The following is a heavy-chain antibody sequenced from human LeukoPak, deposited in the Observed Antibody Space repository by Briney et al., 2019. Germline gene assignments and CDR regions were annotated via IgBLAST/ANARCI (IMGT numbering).Heavy chain of an antibody. CDR2: IIPIFGIA. D-gene: IGHD1-20*01. CDR1: GCTFSSYY. J-gene: IGHJ6*02. Sequence: SVTVSCKASGCTFSSYYISWVRQAPGQGLEWMGRIIPIFGIANYAQKFQGRVTITADKSTSTAYMELSSLRSEDTAVYYCAGVTGSYYGMDVWGQGTTVTVSS. V-gene: IGHV1-69*02. CDR3: AGVTGSYYGMDV.